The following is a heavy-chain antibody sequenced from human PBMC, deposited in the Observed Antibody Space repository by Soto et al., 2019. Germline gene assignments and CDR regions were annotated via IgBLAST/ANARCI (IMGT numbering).Heavy chain of an antibody. CDR3: ARGHGDYSHYYYYGMDV. Sequence: QVQLVQSGAEVKKPGSSVKVSCKASGGTFSSYAISWVRQAPGQGLEWMGGIIPIFGTANYAPKFQGRVTITADESTSTAYMELSSLRSEDTVVYYCARGHGDYSHYYYYGMDVWGQGTTVTVSS. CDR2: IIPIFGTA. J-gene: IGHJ6*02. V-gene: IGHV1-69*12. CDR1: GGTFSSYA. D-gene: IGHD4-17*01.